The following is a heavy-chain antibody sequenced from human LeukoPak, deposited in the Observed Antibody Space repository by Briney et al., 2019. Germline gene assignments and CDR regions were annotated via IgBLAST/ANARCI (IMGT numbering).Heavy chain of an antibody. D-gene: IGHD2-21*01. J-gene: IGHJ6*03. Sequence: PGGSLRLSCTVSGFTFGNYGMTWVRQGPGKGLESLSSASTDGTPYYANSVKGRFTISRDNSKSTLYLRMNSLRAEDTAVYYCAKLRHGGYYSYMDVWGKGTTVTVSS. CDR3: AKLRHGGYYSYMDV. CDR2: ASTDGTP. V-gene: IGHV3-23*01. CDR1: GFTFGNYG.